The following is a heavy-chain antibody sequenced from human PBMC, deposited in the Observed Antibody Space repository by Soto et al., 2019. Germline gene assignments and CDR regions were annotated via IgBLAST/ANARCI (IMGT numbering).Heavy chain of an antibody. D-gene: IGHD7-27*01. CDR3: AKAPLSLNLGTVLHYLDA. V-gene: IGHV4-59*01. CDR1: GASIRSTY. J-gene: IGHJ5*02. CDR2: IYYSGTT. Sequence: PSETMSLTCTVSGASIRSTYWSWIRQSPGKGLEWIGYIYYSGTTNYNPSLKNRVTISVDTSKNQLSLNLTSVTAADTAVYYCAKAPLSLNLGTVLHYLDASGQGSLVTVSS.